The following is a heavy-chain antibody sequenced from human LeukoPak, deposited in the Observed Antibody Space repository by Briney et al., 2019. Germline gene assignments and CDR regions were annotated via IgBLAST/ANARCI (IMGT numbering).Heavy chain of an antibody. CDR2: IKQDGSEK. D-gene: IGHD2-2*01. V-gene: IGHV3-7*01. CDR3: VTSGWYQLHGDY. Sequence: GGSLRLSCATSGFTFSSYWMSWVRQAPGKGLEWVANIKQDGSEKYYVDSVRGRFTISRDNAKNSLYLQMNSLRADDSAVYYCVTSGWYQLHGDYWGQGTLVTVSS. J-gene: IGHJ4*02. CDR1: GFTFSSYW.